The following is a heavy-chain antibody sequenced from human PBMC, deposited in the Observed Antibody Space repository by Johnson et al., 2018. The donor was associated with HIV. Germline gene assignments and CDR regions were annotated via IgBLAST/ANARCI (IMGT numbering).Heavy chain of an antibody. Sequence: VQLVESGGGLVQPGGSLILSCAASGFTFSSYWMSWVRQAPGKGLEWVANIKQDGSNKYYADSVKGRFTISRDNSKNSLYLQMNSLRAEDTAVYYCARDEDTAMVPDAFDIWGQGTMVTVSS. V-gene: IGHV3-7*01. CDR1: GFTFSSYW. CDR3: ARDEDTAMVPDAFDI. D-gene: IGHD5-18*01. CDR2: IKQDGSNK. J-gene: IGHJ3*02.